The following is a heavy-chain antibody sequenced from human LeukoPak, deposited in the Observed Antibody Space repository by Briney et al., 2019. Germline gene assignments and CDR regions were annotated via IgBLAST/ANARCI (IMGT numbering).Heavy chain of an antibody. CDR3: AREPLDY. D-gene: IGHD3-16*02. V-gene: IGHV3-48*04. CDR2: ISSGGSTI. J-gene: IGHJ4*02. CDR1: GFTFSYYN. Sequence: GGSLRLSCSASGFTFSYYNMNWVRQAPGKGLEWVSYISSGGSTIYYADSVKGRVTISRDNDKNSLYLQMNSLRAEDTAVYYCAREPLDYWGQGTLVTVSS.